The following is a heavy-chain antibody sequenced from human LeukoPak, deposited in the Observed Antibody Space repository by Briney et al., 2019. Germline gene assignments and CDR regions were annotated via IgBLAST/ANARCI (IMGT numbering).Heavy chain of an antibody. CDR2: IRYDGSNK. Sequence: AGGSLRLSCAASGFTFSSYGMHWVRQAPGKGLEWVAFIRYDGSNKYYADSVKGRFTISRGNSKNTLYLQMNSLRAEDTAVYYCAKVSSDDPVFGYCSSTSCYNLGAFDIWGQGTMVTVSS. CDR1: GFTFSSYG. V-gene: IGHV3-30*02. D-gene: IGHD2-2*02. CDR3: AKVSSDDPVFGYCSSTSCYNLGAFDI. J-gene: IGHJ3*02.